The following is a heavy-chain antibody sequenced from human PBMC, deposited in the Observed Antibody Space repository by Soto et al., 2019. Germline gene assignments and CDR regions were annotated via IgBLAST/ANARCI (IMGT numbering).Heavy chain of an antibody. V-gene: IGHV3-7*01. D-gene: IGHD2-21*01. CDR1: EFTFSSYA. J-gene: IGHJ5*02. Sequence: GGSKILSCGASEFTFSSYAMSWARQAPGKGPEWVANIKQDGSERNYVDSVKGRFTISRDNAENSLYLQMNSLRFEDTGVYYCASARHIGPWGQGTLVTSPQ. CDR2: IKQDGSER. CDR3: ASARHIGP.